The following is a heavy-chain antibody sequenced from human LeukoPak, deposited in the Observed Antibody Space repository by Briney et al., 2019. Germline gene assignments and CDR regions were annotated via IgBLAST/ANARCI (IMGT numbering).Heavy chain of an antibody. CDR3: ASGTYYDFWSGYYTLNY. D-gene: IGHD3-3*01. V-gene: IGHV4-34*01. CDR1: GGSFSGYY. J-gene: IGHJ4*02. CDR2: INHSGST. Sequence: SETLSLTCAVYGGSFSGYYWSWIRQPPGKGLEWIGEINHSGSTNYNPSLKSRVTISVDTSKNQFSLKLSSVTAADTAVYYCASGTYYDFWSGYYTLNYWGQGTLVTVSS.